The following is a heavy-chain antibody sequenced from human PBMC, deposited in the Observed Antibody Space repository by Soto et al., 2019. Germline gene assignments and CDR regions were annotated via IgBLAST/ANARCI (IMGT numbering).Heavy chain of an antibody. V-gene: IGHV3-73*02. CDR1: GFTFSGSA. CDR3: TRQSDDEEDEYYYGMDV. J-gene: IGHJ6*02. D-gene: IGHD1-1*01. CDR2: IRSKANSYAT. Sequence: EVQLVESGGGLVQPGGSLKLSCAASGFTFSGSAMHWVRQASGKGLEWVGRIRSKANSYATAYAASVKGRFTISRDDSNNTAYLQMNSLRTEDTDVYYCTRQSDDEEDEYYYGMDVWGQGTTVTVAS.